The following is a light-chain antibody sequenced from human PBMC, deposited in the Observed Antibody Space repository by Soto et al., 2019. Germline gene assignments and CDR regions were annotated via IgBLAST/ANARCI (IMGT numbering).Light chain of an antibody. V-gene: IGKV4-1*01. CDR2: WAS. Sequence: DVVMTQSPDSLAVSLGERATINCKSSQSLLYSSNNKNYLAWYQQKPGQTPKLLIYWASVREYGVPDRFTGSGSGTDFSRTISSLQAEDVAVYYWHQYLRLPQTFGQGTKVEMK. CDR3: HQYLRLPQT. CDR1: QSLLYSSNNKNY. J-gene: IGKJ1*01.